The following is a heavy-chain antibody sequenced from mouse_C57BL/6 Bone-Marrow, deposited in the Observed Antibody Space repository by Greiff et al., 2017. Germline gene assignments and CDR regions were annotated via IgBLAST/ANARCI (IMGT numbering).Heavy chain of an antibody. J-gene: IGHJ3*01. Sequence: VQLQQPGAELVKPGASVKMSCKASGYTFTSSWLTWVKQRPGQGLEWIGDIYPGSGSTNYNEKFKSKATLTVDTSSSTAYMQLSSLTSEDSAVYYCARQLRGWFAYWGQGTLVTVSA. CDR3: ARQLRGWFAY. D-gene: IGHD3-2*02. V-gene: IGHV1-55*01. CDR1: GYTFTSSW. CDR2: IYPGSGST.